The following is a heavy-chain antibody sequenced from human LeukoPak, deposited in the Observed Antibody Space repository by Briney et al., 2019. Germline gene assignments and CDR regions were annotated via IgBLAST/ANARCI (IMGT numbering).Heavy chain of an antibody. CDR1: GGTFSSYA. J-gene: IGHJ4*02. CDR3: ARSGYGDYTNDY. Sequence: SVKVSCKASGGTFSSYAISWVRQAPGQGLEWMGRIIPILGIANYAQKFQGRVTITADKSTSTAYMELSSLRSEDTAVYYCARSGYGDYTNDYRGQGTLVTVSS. D-gene: IGHD4-17*01. V-gene: IGHV1-69*04. CDR2: IIPILGIA.